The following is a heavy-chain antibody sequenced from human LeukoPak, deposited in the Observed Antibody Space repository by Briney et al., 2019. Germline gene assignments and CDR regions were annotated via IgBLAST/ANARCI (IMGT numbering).Heavy chain of an antibody. V-gene: IGHV4-39*01. D-gene: IGHD2-2*01. J-gene: IGHJ4*02. CDR2: IYYSGST. CDR3: ARHKGYCSSTSCYVSAFGFDY. Sequence: SETLSLTCTVSGGSISSSSYYWGWIRQPPGKGLEWIGSIYYSGSTYYNPSLKSRVTISVDTSKNQFSLKLSSVTAADTAVYYCARHKGYCSSTSCYVSAFGFDYWGQGTLVTVSS. CDR1: GGSISSSSYY.